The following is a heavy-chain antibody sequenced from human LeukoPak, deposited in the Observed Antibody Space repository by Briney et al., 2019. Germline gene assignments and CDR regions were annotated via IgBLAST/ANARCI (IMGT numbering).Heavy chain of an antibody. CDR1: GGSFSGYY. CDR2: INHSGST. Sequence: PSETLSLTCAVYGGSFSGYYWSWIRQPPGKGLEWIGEINHSGSTNYNPSLKSRVTISVDTSKNQFSLKLSSVTAPDTAVYYCARGYGDYGESYFDYWGQGTLVTVSS. CDR3: ARGYGDYGESYFDY. J-gene: IGHJ4*02. D-gene: IGHD4-17*01. V-gene: IGHV4-34*01.